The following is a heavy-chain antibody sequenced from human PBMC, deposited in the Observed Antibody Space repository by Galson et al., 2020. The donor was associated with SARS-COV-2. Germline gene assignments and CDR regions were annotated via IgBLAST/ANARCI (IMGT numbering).Heavy chain of an antibody. J-gene: IGHJ3*02. CDR3: AGDGGYNLQGPDAFDI. Sequence: SETLSLTCPVSGGSMRSYSWSWIRQPPGKGLEWIGYIYHSGSTNYNPSLKSRVTISVDTSKNQFSLKLNSVTTADTAVYFCAGDGGYNLQGPDAFDIWGQGTMVTVSS. CDR2: IYHSGST. CDR1: GGSMRSYS. V-gene: IGHV4-59*01. D-gene: IGHD1-1*01.